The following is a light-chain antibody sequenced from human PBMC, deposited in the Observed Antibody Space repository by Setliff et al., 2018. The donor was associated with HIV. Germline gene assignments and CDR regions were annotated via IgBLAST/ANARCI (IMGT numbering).Light chain of an antibody. J-gene: IGLJ1*01. CDR1: SSDVGDYNY. Sequence: QSALTQPASVSGSPGQPITFSCTGTSSDVGDYNYDTWYQQNPSNVPKLMIYYVSNRPSGVSNRFSGSKSGNTASLTISGLQVEDETDYYCYSYTSSSTHVFGTGTKVTVL. CDR3: YSYTSSSTHV. CDR2: YVS. V-gene: IGLV2-14*03.